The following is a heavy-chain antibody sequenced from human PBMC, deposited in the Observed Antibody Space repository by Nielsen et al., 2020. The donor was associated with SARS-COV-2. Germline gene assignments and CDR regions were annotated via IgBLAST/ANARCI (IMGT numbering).Heavy chain of an antibody. J-gene: IGHJ6*02. CDR1: GGTFSSYA. Sequence: SVKVSCKASGGTFSSYAISWVRQAPGQGLEWMGRIIPILGIANYAQKFQGRVTITADKSTSTAYMELSSLRSEDTAVYYCARDPLYSSSWFTLVEYYYYYGMDVWGQGTTVTVSS. CDR2: IIPILGIA. CDR3: ARDPLYSSSWFTLVEYYYYYGMDV. V-gene: IGHV1-69*04. D-gene: IGHD6-13*01.